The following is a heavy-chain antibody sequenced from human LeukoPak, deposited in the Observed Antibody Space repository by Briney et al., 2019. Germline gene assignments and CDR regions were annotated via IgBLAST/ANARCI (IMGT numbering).Heavy chain of an antibody. Sequence: SSVKVSCKASGYTFTSYYMHWVRQAPGQGLEWMGIINPSGGSTTYAQNFQGRVSMTRDTSTSTFYMELSSLRSEDTAVYYCARDLVVTIPFGYWGQGTLVTVSS. J-gene: IGHJ4*02. CDR1: GYTFTSYY. D-gene: IGHD2-21*02. CDR3: ARDLVVTIPFGY. V-gene: IGHV1-46*01. CDR2: INPSGGST.